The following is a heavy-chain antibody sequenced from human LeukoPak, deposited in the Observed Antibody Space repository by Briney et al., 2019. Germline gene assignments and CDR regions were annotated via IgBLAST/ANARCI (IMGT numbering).Heavy chain of an antibody. CDR3: SRGDDFSGDS. CDR2: IHPDGIEK. D-gene: IGHD2-21*02. Sequence: GGSLGLSCAASGFTFRTYWMSWVRQAQGKWLEWVANIHPDGIEKYHVDSVKGRFTIFRDNARNLLYLQMSSLRADDTAVYYCSRGDDFSGDSWGQGTLVTVSS. CDR1: GFTFRTYW. J-gene: IGHJ5*01. V-gene: IGHV3-7*04.